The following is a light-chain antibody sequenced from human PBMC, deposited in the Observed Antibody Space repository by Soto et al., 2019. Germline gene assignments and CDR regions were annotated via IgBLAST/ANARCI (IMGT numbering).Light chain of an antibody. CDR2: RAS. CDR1: QGISDY. CDR3: QRYNNAPVT. Sequence: IQMTQSPSSLSASVGDTVTITCRASQGISDYLAWYQQKPGKVPKLLIYRASTLHSGAPSRFSGSGSGTGFTLTISSPQPEDVGTYYCQRYNNAPVTFGPGTKVDLK. V-gene: IGKV1-27*01. J-gene: IGKJ3*01.